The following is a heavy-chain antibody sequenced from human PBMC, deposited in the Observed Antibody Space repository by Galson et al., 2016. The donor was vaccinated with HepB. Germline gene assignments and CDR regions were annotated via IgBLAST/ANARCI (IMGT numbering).Heavy chain of an antibody. D-gene: IGHD2-8*02. CDR2: IYYRGST. CDR1: GDSINTYY. Sequence: LSLTCSVSGDSINTYYWSWIRQSPGKGLEWIGYIYYRGSTNYNPSLSSRVTISVDTSTTQFSLKLGSVTAADPAGYYCARDRTDCAGGICYSYFDYWGRGTRVTVSS. J-gene: IGHJ4*02. V-gene: IGHV4-59*01. CDR3: ARDRTDCAGGICYSYFDY.